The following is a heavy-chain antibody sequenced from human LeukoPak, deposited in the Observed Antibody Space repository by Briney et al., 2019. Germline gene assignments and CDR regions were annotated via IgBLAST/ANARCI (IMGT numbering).Heavy chain of an antibody. CDR1: GFTFDTYG. Sequence: PGGSLTLSCAASGFTFDTYGMLWVRQAPGKGLEWVAVIAYDGSNRVHADSVKGRFTISRDNSKNTLYLQMNSLRGEDTAVYYCAKEKAIATINYGLDVWGQGTTVTVSS. CDR3: AKEKAIATINYGLDV. D-gene: IGHD1-1*01. V-gene: IGHV3-30*18. J-gene: IGHJ6*02. CDR2: IAYDGSNR.